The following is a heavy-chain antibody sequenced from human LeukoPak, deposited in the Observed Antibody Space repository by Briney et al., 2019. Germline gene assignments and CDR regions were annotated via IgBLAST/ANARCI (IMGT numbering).Heavy chain of an antibody. V-gene: IGHV3-21*04. CDR3: ARDSNWNNGGFDY. Sequence: GGSLRLSCAASGFTFSSYSMNWVRQAPGKGLEWVSSISSSSSYIYYADSVKGRFTISRDNVKNTLHLQMSSLRAEGTAVYYCARDSNWNNGGFDYWGQGTLVTVSA. CDR1: GFTFSSYS. CDR2: ISSSSSYI. J-gene: IGHJ4*02. D-gene: IGHD1/OR15-1a*01.